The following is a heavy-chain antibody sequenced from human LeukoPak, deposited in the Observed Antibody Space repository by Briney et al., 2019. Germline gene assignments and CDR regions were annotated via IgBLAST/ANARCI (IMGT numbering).Heavy chain of an antibody. D-gene: IGHD1-26*01. V-gene: IGHV3-7*05. J-gene: IGHJ4*02. Sequence: SGGSLRLSCAASGFTFSRYWMTWVSQAPGKGLEWVANIKEDGTEKYYVDSVKGRFTISRDNAKNSLYLQMNSLRAEDTAVYYCARDSEWGLLRSDYWGQGTLVTVSS. CDR1: GFTFSRYW. CDR3: ARDSEWGLLRSDY. CDR2: IKEDGTEK.